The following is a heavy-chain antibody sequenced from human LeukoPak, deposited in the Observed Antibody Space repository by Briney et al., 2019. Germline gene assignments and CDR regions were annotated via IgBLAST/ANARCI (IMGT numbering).Heavy chain of an antibody. CDR1: EFTFNNYA. V-gene: IGHV3-23*01. J-gene: IGHJ4*02. Sequence: PGGSLRLSGAASEFTFNNYAVSWVRQAPGKGLEWVSAITGSGGDTYHADSVKGRFTISRDNSKNTLYLQMNSLRAEDMAVYYCAKGSRDSRPYYFDFWGQGTLVTVSS. CDR3: AKGSRDSRPYYFDF. D-gene: IGHD3-10*01. CDR2: ITGSGGDT.